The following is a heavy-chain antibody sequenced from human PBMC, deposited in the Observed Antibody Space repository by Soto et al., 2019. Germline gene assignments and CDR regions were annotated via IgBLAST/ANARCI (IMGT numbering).Heavy chain of an antibody. CDR2: IYPGDSDT. CDR1: GYSFTSYW. Sequence: PGESLKISCKGSGYSFTSYWIGWVRQMPGKGLEWMGIIYPGDSDTRYSPSFQGQVTISADKSISTAYLQWSSLKASDTAMYYCARTVYYGSGSYEDPYYYYGMDVWGQGTTVTSP. CDR3: ARTVYYGSGSYEDPYYYYGMDV. J-gene: IGHJ6*02. D-gene: IGHD3-10*01. V-gene: IGHV5-51*01.